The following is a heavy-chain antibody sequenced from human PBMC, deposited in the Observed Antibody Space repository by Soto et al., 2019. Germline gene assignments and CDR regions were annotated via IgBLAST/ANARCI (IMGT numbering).Heavy chain of an antibody. CDR3: ARILSGYDPLDY. V-gene: IGHV2-5*02. D-gene: IGHD5-12*01. J-gene: IGHJ4*02. Sequence: PTLVNPTQTLTLNCAFSGFSLSTTGEGVGWFRQPPGKAPEWLALIYWDDDVRYSTSLKSRLTISKDTSKSQVVLTMTNMDPVDTATYYCARILSGYDPLDYWGQGTLVTVSS. CDR2: IYWDDDV. CDR1: GFSLSTTGEG.